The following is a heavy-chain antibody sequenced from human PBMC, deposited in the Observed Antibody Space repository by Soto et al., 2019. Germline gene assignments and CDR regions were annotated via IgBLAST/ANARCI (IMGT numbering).Heavy chain of an antibody. CDR1: GFTFSNYA. D-gene: IGHD2-8*01. J-gene: IGHJ2*01. Sequence: EVQLLESGGGSIQPGGSLRLSCAASGFTFSNYAMSWVRQAPGKGLEWVSALNGNGVATFYADSVKGRFTISRDNSKNTLYVQMNNLRDEDTAVYFCAKMRGSKMGDWCFDLWGRGTLVTVSS. CDR2: LNGNGVAT. CDR3: AKMRGSKMGDWCFDL. V-gene: IGHV3-23*01.